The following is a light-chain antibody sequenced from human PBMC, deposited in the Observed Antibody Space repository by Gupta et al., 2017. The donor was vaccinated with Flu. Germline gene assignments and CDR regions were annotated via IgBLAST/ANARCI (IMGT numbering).Light chain of an antibody. Sequence: QSALTQPASVSRSPGQSITISCSGTGSDVVGYHYVSWYQQHPGQAPKLMMDQDTERPSGVPKRFSGSKSGTTASLTINGLQAEEEADYYCTSCESRGNYVVVGGGTKMTVL. CDR2: QDT. V-gene: IGLV2-14*01. J-gene: IGLJ2*01. CDR1: GSDVVGYHY. CDR3: TSCESRGNYVV.